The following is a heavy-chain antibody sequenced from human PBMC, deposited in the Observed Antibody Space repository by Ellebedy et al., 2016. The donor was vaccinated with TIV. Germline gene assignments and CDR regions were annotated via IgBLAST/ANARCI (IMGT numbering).Heavy chain of an antibody. Sequence: ASVKVSCKGSGYTFTSYWIGWVRQMPGKGLEWMGIIYPGDSDTRYSPSFQGQVTISADKSISTAYLQWSSLKASDTAMYYCATAVVLDYTPRGVFDYWGQGTLVTVSS. CDR2: IYPGDSDT. D-gene: IGHD4-11*01. CDR1: GYTFTSYW. V-gene: IGHV5-51*01. CDR3: ATAVVLDYTPRGVFDY. J-gene: IGHJ4*02.